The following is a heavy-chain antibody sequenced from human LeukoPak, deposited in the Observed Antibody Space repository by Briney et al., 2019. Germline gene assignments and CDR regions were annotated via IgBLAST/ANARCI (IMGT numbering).Heavy chain of an antibody. V-gene: IGHV1-69*13. CDR2: IIPIFGTA. CDR1: GGTFSSYA. J-gene: IGHJ6*02. Sequence: SVKVSCKASGGTFSSYAISWVRQAPGQGLEWMGGIIPIFGTANYAQKFQSRVMITADESTSTAYMELSSLRSEDTAVYYCASCPGPCYYYHGMDVWGQGTTVTVSS. CDR3: ASCPGPCYYYHGMDV.